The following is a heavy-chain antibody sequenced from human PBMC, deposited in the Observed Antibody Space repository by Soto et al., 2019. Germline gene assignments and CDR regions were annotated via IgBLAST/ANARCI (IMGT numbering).Heavy chain of an antibody. CDR3: ARAGLIRGIRYYFDY. J-gene: IGHJ4*02. CDR1: GGTFSSYA. V-gene: IGHV1-69*13. CDR2: IIPIFGTA. Sequence: GASVKVSCKASGGTFSSYAISWVRQAPGQGLEWMGGIIPIFGTANYAQKFQGRVTITADESTSTAYMELSSLRSEDTAVYYCARAGLIRGIRYYFDYWGQGTLVTVSS. D-gene: IGHD3-16*01.